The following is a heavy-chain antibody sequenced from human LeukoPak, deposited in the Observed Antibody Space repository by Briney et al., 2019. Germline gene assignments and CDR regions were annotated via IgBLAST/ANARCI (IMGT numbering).Heavy chain of an antibody. V-gene: IGHV4-39*01. D-gene: IGHD2-15*01. CDR1: GGSTSSSNYY. Sequence: PSETLSLTCTVSGGSTSSSNYYWGWIRQPPGKDLEWIGSIYYSGSTYYNPSLKSRVSISIDTSKNQISLKLTSLTAADTAVYYCVRSGGYCGETTCHVEYFDRWGRGTLVTVSS. J-gene: IGHJ2*01. CDR3: VRSGGYCGETTCHVEYFDR. CDR2: IYYSGST.